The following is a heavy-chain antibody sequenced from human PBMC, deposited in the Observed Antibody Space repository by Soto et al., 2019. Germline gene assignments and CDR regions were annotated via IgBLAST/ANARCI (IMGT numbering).Heavy chain of an antibody. Sequence: PSETLSLTCTVSGGSISSSSYYWGWIRQPPGKGLEWIGSIYYSGSTYYNPSLKSRVTISVDTSKNQFSLKLSSVTAADTAVYYCATTVQLGIPGVWYYYGMDVWGQGTTVT. V-gene: IGHV4-39*01. D-gene: IGHD1-1*01. CDR3: ATTVQLGIPGVWYYYGMDV. CDR2: IYYSGST. J-gene: IGHJ6*02. CDR1: GGSISSSSYY.